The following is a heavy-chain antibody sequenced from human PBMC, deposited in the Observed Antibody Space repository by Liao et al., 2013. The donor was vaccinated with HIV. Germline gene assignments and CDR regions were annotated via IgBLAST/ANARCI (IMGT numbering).Heavy chain of an antibody. J-gene: IGHJ6*03. CDR1: GGSFSGYY. CDR2: INHTGST. CDR3: ARENYYYYMDV. Sequence: QVQLQQWGAGLLKPSETLSLTCAVYGGSFSGYYWSWIRQPPGKGLEWIGEINHTGSTNYNPSLKSRVTISVDTSKNQFSLKLSSVTAADTAVYYCARENYYYYMDVWGKGTTVTVSS. V-gene: IGHV4-34*01.